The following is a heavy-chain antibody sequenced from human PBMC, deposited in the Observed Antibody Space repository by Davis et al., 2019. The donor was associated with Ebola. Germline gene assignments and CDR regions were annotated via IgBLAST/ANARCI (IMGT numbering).Heavy chain of an antibody. J-gene: IGHJ4*02. V-gene: IGHV1-69*04. CDR3: ARTGGIIDY. CDR2: IIPVVDTK. CDR1: GGTFTNYA. D-gene: IGHD1-14*01. Sequence: AASVKVSCKTSGGTFTNYAVNWVRQAPGQGLEWMGRIIPVVDTKDYAQKFQGRVTITADKSTSTAYIELSSLRSEDTAVYYCARTGGIIDYWGQGTLVTVSS.